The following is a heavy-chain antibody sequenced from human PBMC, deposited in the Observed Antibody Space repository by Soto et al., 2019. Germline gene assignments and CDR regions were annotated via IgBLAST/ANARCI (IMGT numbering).Heavy chain of an antibody. Sequence: GGSLRLSCAASGFTFSSYAMSWVRQAPGKGLEWVSAISGSGGSTYYADSVKGRFTISRDNSKNTLYLQMNSLRAEDTAVYYCAKVPEYSGYEGHAFDIWGQGTMVTVSS. V-gene: IGHV3-23*01. J-gene: IGHJ3*02. D-gene: IGHD5-12*01. CDR2: ISGSGGST. CDR3: AKVPEYSGYEGHAFDI. CDR1: GFTFSSYA.